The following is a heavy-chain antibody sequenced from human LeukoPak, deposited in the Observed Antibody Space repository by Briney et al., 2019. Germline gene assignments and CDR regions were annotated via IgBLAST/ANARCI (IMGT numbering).Heavy chain of an antibody. CDR1: DGSISIYY. J-gene: IGHJ4*02. CDR2: VYSSGNT. D-gene: IGHD3-10*01. Sequence: SETLSLTCTVSDGSISIYYWSWIRQPPGKGLEWIGYVYSSGNTNYSPSLEGRAIISADTSKNQFSLKLTSVTAADTAVYYCVRDRELTYWGQGILVTVSS. CDR3: VRDRELTY. V-gene: IGHV4-4*08.